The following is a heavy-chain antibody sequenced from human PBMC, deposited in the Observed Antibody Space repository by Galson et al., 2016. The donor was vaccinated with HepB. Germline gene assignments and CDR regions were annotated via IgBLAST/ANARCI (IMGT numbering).Heavy chain of an antibody. Sequence: TLSLTCTVPSGSINSGGSYWTWLRQHPGKGLEWIGYVSYSGRTYSNPSLESRVKISADTSGTQFSLRLTSVTAADTGVYSCARDYCSGDYCLLDSWGRGTLVTVSS. CDR3: ARDYCSGDYCLLDS. CDR2: VSYSGRT. J-gene: IGHJ4*02. V-gene: IGHV4-31*03. CDR1: SGSINSGGSY. D-gene: IGHD2-21*01.